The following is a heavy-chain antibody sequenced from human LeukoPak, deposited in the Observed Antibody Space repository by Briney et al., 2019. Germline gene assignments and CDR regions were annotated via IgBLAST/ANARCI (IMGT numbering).Heavy chain of an antibody. J-gene: IGHJ4*02. CDR3: AREHWAAPDH. D-gene: IGHD1/OR15-1a*01. CDR2: ITTNGGRT. V-gene: IGHV3-23*01. CDR1: GFTFASYG. Sequence: GGSLRLSCAASGFTFASYGMSWVRQAPGKGLEWVSFITTNGGRTSYADSVEGRFTISRDNPRNTLYMQMNSLRDEDTAVYYCAREHWAAPDHWGQGTLVTVSP.